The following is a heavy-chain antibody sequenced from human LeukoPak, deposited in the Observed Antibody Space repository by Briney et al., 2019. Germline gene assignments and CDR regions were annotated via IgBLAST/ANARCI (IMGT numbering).Heavy chain of an antibody. J-gene: IGHJ4*02. CDR1: GFTFSRYA. CDR2: ISCSVGST. V-gene: IGHV3-23*01. CDR3: ADLYYFWSGYHDY. Sequence: GGSLRHSCADSGFTFSRYAMRWVREAPGEGLGWVSSISCSVGSTYCADSVKRRFTLSRDNSKNTLYLQMNSLRAENTALYYCADLYYFWSGYHDYWGQRTLVTVSS. D-gene: IGHD3-3*01.